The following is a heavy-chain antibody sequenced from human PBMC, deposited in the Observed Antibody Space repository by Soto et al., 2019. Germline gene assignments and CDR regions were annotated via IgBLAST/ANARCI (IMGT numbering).Heavy chain of an antibody. CDR1: GFTFSSYA. V-gene: IGHV3-30-3*01. Sequence: PGGSLRLSCAASGFTFSSYAMHWVRQAPGKGLEWVAVISYDGSNKYYADSVKGRFTISRDNSKNTLYLQMNSLRAEDTAVYYCARGPPSCISTSCYLIGGMDVWGQGTTVTVS. CDR2: ISYDGSNK. CDR3: ARGPPSCISTSCYLIGGMDV. D-gene: IGHD2-2*01. J-gene: IGHJ6*02.